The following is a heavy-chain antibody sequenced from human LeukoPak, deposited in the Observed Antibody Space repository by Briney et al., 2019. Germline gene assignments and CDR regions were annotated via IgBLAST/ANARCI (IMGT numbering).Heavy chain of an antibody. CDR3: ARDLAAAGNGRAFDI. D-gene: IGHD6-13*01. CDR2: VYTSGSS. J-gene: IGHJ3*02. V-gene: IGHV4-4*07. CDR1: GDSISSSH. Sequence: SETLSLTCTVSGDSISSSHWSWIRQPAGKGLEWIGRVYTSGSSDYNPSLKSPVTMSVDTSMNQFSLKLSSVTVADTAVYYCARDLAAAGNGRAFDIWGQGTKVTVSS.